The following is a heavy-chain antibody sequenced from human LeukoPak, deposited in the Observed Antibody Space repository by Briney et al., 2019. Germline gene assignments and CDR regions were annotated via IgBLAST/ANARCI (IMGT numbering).Heavy chain of an antibody. V-gene: IGHV3-21*01. J-gene: IGHJ5*02. CDR1: GFTFSSYG. CDR2: ISTSSSYI. Sequence: GGSLRLSCAASGFTFSSYGMSWVRQAPGKGLEWVSSISTSSSYIYYADSVKGRFTISRDNAGNSLYLQMNTLRAEDTAVYSCARGADGVSSNSRGWFDPWGQGTLVTVSS. CDR3: ARGADGVSSNSRGWFDP. D-gene: IGHD2-15*01.